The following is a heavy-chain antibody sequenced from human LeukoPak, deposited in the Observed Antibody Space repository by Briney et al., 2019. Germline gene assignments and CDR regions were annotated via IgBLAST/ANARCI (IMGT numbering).Heavy chain of an antibody. Sequence: SETLSLTCTVYGESFSGYYWSWIRQPPRKGLEWIGEINHSGSTNYNPSLNSRVIISLDTSKNQFSLRLNSMTAADTAVYYCASTEKCSTTCPLDYWGQGTLVTVSS. CDR3: ASTEKCSTTCPLDY. V-gene: IGHV4-34*01. J-gene: IGHJ4*02. CDR1: GESFSGYY. CDR2: INHSGST. D-gene: IGHD2-2*01.